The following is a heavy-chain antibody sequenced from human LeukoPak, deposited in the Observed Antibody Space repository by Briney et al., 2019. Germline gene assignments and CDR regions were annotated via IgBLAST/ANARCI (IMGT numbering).Heavy chain of an antibody. CDR3: ASSVVADSYYYYMDV. CDR1: GGSISSGGYY. J-gene: IGHJ6*03. V-gene: IGHV4-31*03. Sequence: PSETLSLTCTVSGGSISSGGYYWSWIRQHPGKGLEWIGYIYYSGSTYYNPSLKSRVIISVDTSKNQFSLKLSSVTAADTAVYYCASSVVADSYYYYMDVWGKGTTVTVSS. CDR2: IYYSGST. D-gene: IGHD2-15*01.